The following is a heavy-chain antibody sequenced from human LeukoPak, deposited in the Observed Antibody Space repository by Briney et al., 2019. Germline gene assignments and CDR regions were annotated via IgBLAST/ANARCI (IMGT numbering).Heavy chain of an antibody. Sequence: PSQTLSLTCTVSGASISSGGYYWSWIRQHPGKGLEWFGYIYYSRSTSYTPSLKSRVTRSVDTSKNQFSLKLSSVTAADTAVYYCAREEGYCSGGSCYNWFDPWGQGTLVTVSS. CDR2: IYYSRST. V-gene: IGHV4-31*03. CDR3: AREEGYCSGGSCYNWFDP. J-gene: IGHJ5*02. CDR1: GASISSGGYY. D-gene: IGHD2-15*01.